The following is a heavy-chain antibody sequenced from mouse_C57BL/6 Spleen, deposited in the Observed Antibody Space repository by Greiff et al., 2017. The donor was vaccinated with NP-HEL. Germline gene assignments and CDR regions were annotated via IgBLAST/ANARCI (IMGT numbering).Heavy chain of an antibody. CDR1: GFTFSDYG. V-gene: IGHV5-17*01. D-gene: IGHD2-4*01. J-gene: IGHJ2*01. Sequence: DVQLVESGGGLVKPGGSLKLSCAASGFTFSDYGMHWVRQAPEKGLEWVAYISSGSSTIYYADTVKGRFTISRDNAKNTLFLQMTSLRSEDTAMYYCARGLYYEFDYWGQGTTLTVSS. CDR2: ISSGSSTI. CDR3: ARGLYYEFDY.